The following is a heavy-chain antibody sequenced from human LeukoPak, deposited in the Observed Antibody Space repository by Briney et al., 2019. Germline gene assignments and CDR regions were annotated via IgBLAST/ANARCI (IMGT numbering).Heavy chain of an antibody. D-gene: IGHD3-10*01. V-gene: IGHV4-34*01. CDR2: INHSGST. Sequence: SETLSLTCAVYGGSFSGYYWSWIRQPPGKGLEWIGEINHSGSTNYNPSLKSRVTISVDTSKNQFSLKLSSVTAADTAVYYCASRTYYYGLGSYYNPRWFDPWGQGTLVTVSS. J-gene: IGHJ5*02. CDR1: GGSFSGYY. CDR3: ASRTYYYGLGSYYNPRWFDP.